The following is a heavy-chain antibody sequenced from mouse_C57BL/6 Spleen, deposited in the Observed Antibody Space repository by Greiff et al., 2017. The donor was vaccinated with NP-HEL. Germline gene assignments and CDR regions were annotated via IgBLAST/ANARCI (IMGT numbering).Heavy chain of an antibody. Sequence: VKLVESGPGLVAPSQSLSITCTVSGFSLTSYAISWVRQPPGKGLEWLGVIWTGGGTNYNSALKSRLSISKDNSKSQVFLKMNSLQTDDTARYYCARNGNYSLYYAMDYWGQGTSVTVSS. CDR2: IWTGGGT. V-gene: IGHV2-9-1*01. CDR3: ARNGNYSLYYAMDY. CDR1: GFSLTSYA. D-gene: IGHD2-1*01. J-gene: IGHJ4*01.